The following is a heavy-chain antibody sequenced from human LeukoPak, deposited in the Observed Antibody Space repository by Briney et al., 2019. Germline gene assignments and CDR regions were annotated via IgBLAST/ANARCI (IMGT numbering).Heavy chain of an antibody. V-gene: IGHV4-34*01. CDR3: ARDILTGCTFDP. D-gene: IGHD3-9*01. J-gene: IGHJ5*02. Sequence: PSETLSLTGAVYGGSFSGYYWSWIRQPPGKGLEWIGEINHSGSTNYNPSLKSRVTISVDTSKNQFSLKLSSVTAADTAVYYCARDILTGCTFDPWGQGTLVTVSS. CDR1: GGSFSGYY. CDR2: INHSGST.